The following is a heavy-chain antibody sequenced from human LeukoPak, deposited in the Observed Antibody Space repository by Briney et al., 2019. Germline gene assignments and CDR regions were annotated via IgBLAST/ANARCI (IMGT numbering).Heavy chain of an antibody. CDR1: GGTFSSYA. J-gene: IGHJ3*02. CDR3: ARAGGATVTRRRLGAFDI. Sequence: GSSVKVSCKACGGTFSSYAISWVRQAPGRGLEWMGGIVPIFGTANCAQKFQGRVTITADESTSTAYMELSSLRSEDTAVYYCARAGGATVTRRRLGAFDIWGQGTMVTVSS. V-gene: IGHV1-69*01. CDR2: IVPIFGTA. D-gene: IGHD4-17*01.